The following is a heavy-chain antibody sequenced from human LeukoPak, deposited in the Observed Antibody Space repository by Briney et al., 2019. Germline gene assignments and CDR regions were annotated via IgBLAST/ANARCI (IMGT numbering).Heavy chain of an antibody. Sequence: GGSLRLSCAASGFTFSNAWMSWVRQAPGKGLEWVGRIKSKTDGGTTDYAAPVKGRFTISRDNSKNTLYLQMNSLRAEDTAVYYCAKSRFLDRYYFDYWGQGTLVTVSS. J-gene: IGHJ4*02. CDR1: GFTFSNAW. CDR2: IKSKTDGGTT. D-gene: IGHD3-3*01. CDR3: AKSRFLDRYYFDY. V-gene: IGHV3-15*01.